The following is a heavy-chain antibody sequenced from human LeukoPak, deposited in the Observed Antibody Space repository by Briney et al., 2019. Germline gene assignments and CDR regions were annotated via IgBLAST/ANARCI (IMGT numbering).Heavy chain of an antibody. CDR3: ARDRYSGSLRD. J-gene: IGHJ4*02. V-gene: IGHV3-11*05. D-gene: IGHD1-26*01. CDR2: ICGSVSGSGDCT. CDR1: GFTFSDYY. Sequence: GGSLRLSCAASGFTFSDYYMSWIRQAPGKGLEWVSEICGSVSGSGDCTHYADSVKGRFTISRDNSKKTLYLQMNSLRAEDTAVYYCARDRYSGSLRDWGQGILVTVAS.